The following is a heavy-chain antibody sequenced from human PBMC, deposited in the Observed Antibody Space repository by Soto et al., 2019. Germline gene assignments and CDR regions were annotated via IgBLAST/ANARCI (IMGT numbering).Heavy chain of an antibody. V-gene: IGHV4-30-4*01. CDR1: GGSISSGDYY. CDR2: IYYSGST. Sequence: SETLSLTCTVSGGSISSGDYYWSWIRQPPGKGLEWIGYIYYSGSTYYNPSLKSRVTISVDTSKNQFSLKLSSVTAADTAVYYCARERYDSSGYYDYWGQGTLVTVSS. J-gene: IGHJ4*02. D-gene: IGHD3-22*01. CDR3: ARERYDSSGYYDY.